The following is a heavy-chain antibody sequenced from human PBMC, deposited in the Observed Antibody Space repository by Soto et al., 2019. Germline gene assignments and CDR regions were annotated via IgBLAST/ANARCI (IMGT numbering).Heavy chain of an antibody. Sequence: QVQLVESGGGVVQPGRSLRLSCAASGFTFSNHGMHWVRQAPGKGLEWVAVISHDGNSKYYGDSVKGRFTVSRDNSNNMAYLQMNSLRLEDTARYNCAKQYDLGGLEDYWGQGTMVTVSS. J-gene: IGHJ4*02. V-gene: IGHV3-30*18. CDR1: GFTFSNHG. CDR2: ISHDGNSK. CDR3: AKQYDLGGLEDY. D-gene: IGHD3-16*01.